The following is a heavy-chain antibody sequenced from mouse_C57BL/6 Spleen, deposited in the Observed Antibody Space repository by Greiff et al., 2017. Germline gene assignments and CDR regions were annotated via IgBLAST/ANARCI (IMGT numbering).Heavy chain of an antibody. CDR2: IDPSDSYT. V-gene: IGHV1-50*01. CDR3: AGFYSNYTWFAY. Sequence: VKLQQPGAELVKPGASVKLSCKASGYTFTSYWMQWVKQRPGQGLEWIGEIDPSDSYTNYNQKFKGKATLTVDTSSSTAYMQLSSLTSEDSAVYYCAGFYSNYTWFAYWGQGTLVTVSA. J-gene: IGHJ3*01. CDR1: GYTFTSYW. D-gene: IGHD2-5*01.